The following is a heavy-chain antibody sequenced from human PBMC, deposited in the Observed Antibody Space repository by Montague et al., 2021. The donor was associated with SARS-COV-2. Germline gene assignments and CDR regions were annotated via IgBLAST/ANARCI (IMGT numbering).Heavy chain of an antibody. CDR1: GFTVSSNY. CDR2: IYSGGST. D-gene: IGHD2/OR15-2a*01. J-gene: IGHJ4*02. CDR3: AGVMVPPLY. V-gene: IGHV3-66*01. Sequence: SLRLSCAASGFTVSSNYMSWVRQAPGKGLEWVSVIYSGGSTYYSDSVKGRFNISRDNSTNTLYLQMNSLLAEDTAVYYCAGVMVPPLYWGQGTLVTVSS.